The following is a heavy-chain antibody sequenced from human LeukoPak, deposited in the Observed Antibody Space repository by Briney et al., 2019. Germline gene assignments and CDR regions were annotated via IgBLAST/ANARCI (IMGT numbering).Heavy chain of an antibody. Sequence: PGRSLRLSCAASGFTFSSYGMHWVRQAPGKGLEWVAVIWYDGSNKYYADSVKGRFTISRDNSKNTLYLQMNSLRAEDTAVYYCARGGRDYDSSGFRFDYWGQGTLVTASS. V-gene: IGHV3-33*01. CDR3: ARGGRDYDSSGFRFDY. D-gene: IGHD3-22*01. J-gene: IGHJ4*02. CDR2: IWYDGSNK. CDR1: GFTFSSYG.